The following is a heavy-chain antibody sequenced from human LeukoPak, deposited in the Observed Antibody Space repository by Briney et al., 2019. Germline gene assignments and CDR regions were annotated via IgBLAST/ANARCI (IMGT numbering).Heavy chain of an antibody. CDR1: GFTVSSNY. CDR2: IYSGGST. Sequence: GGSLRLSCAASGFTVSSNYMSWVRQAPGKGLEWVSVIYSGGSTYYADSVKGRFTISRDNSKNTLHLQMNSLRAEDTAVYYCARGSVNYRDRGAFDIWGQGTMVTVSS. J-gene: IGHJ3*02. D-gene: IGHD5-24*01. V-gene: IGHV3-66*01. CDR3: ARGSVNYRDRGAFDI.